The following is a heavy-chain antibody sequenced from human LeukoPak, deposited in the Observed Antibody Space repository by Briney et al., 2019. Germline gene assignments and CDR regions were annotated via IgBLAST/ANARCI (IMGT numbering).Heavy chain of an antibody. D-gene: IGHD6-6*01. V-gene: IGHV4-59*01. CDR2: IYYSGST. CDR3: ARARLAARPGFDY. CDR1: GGSISSYY. J-gene: IGHJ4*02. Sequence: SETLSLTCTVSGGSISSYYWSWIRQPPVKVLEWIGYIYYSGSTNYNPSLKSRVTISVDTSKNQFSLKLSSVTAADTAVYYCARARLAARPGFDYWGQGTLVTVSS.